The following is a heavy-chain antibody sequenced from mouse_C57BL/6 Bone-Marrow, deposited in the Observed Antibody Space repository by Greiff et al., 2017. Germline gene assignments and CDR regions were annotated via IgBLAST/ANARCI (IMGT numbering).Heavy chain of an antibody. CDR3: AREDYGNYSYYFDY. Sequence: QVQLQQSGAELARPGASVKLSCKASGYTFTSYGISWVKQRTGQGLEWIGEIYPRSGNTYYNEKFKGKATLTADKSSSTAYMELRSLKSEDSAVYFCAREDYGNYSYYFDYWGQGTTLTVSS. D-gene: IGHD2-1*01. CDR1: GYTFTSYG. J-gene: IGHJ2*01. V-gene: IGHV1-81*01. CDR2: IYPRSGNT.